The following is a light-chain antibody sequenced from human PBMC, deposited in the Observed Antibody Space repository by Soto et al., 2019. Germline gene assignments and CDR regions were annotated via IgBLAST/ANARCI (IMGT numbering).Light chain of an antibody. V-gene: IGKV3-20*01. Sequence: EIVLTQSPGTLSLSPGDRATLSCRASQSVSRSYLGWYQQKPGQAPRLLMYGASIRAAGVPDRFSGSGSGTEFTLTISRLEPEDFTVYYYHHYETFGQGTKVDIK. J-gene: IGKJ1*01. CDR2: GAS. CDR1: QSVSRSY. CDR3: HHYET.